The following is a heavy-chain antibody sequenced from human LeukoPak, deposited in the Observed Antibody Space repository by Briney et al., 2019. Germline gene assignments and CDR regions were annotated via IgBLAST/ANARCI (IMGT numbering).Heavy chain of an antibody. V-gene: IGHV4-39*07. CDR1: GGSISSSSYY. D-gene: IGHD5-12*01. Sequence: SETLSLTCTVSGGSISSSSYYWGWIRQPPGKGLEWIGSIYYSGSTYYNPSLKSRVTISVDTSKNQFSLKLSSVTAADTAVYYCARKRYSGYDIYAFDIWGQGTMVTVSS. CDR2: IYYSGST. J-gene: IGHJ3*02. CDR3: ARKRYSGYDIYAFDI.